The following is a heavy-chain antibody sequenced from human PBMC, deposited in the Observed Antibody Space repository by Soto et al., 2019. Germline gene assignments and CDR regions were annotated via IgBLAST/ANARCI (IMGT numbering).Heavy chain of an antibody. J-gene: IGHJ2*01. V-gene: IGHV4-59*01. Sequence: QVQLQVSGPGLVRSSETLSLTCTVSVGPMGSYYWSWFRQPPGRGLEWIGYLYFSGITNYNPSLESRVTMSVDTSRNQISLRLTSVTAADTAIYYCARLHGGNWYFDVWGRGALVTVSS. CDR1: VGPMGSYY. D-gene: IGHD3-16*01. CDR2: LYFSGIT. CDR3: ARLHGGNWYFDV.